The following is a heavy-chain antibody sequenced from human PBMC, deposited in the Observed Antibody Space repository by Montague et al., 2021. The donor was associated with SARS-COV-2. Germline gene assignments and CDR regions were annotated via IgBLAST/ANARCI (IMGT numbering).Heavy chain of an antibody. CDR3: SRHCIATHAADY. V-gene: IGHV4-59*08. Sequence: SETLSLTCTVSGGSISSFYWSWFRQPPGKGLEWIWYITNSGSTNYNPSLTSRVTMSVDTSKNQFSLKLNSVTAADTAVYYCSRHCIATHAADYWGQGTLVTVSS. CDR2: ITNSGST. D-gene: IGHD2-21*01. CDR1: GGSISSFY. J-gene: IGHJ4*02.